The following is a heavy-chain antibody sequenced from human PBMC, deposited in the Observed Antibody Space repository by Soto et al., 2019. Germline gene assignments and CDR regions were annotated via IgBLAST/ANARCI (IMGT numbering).Heavy chain of an antibody. CDR3: ARIRAKSPPLRIAAIYYYYYGMDV. CDR2: IRSKANSYAT. D-gene: IGHD6-25*01. J-gene: IGHJ6*02. V-gene: IGHV3-73*01. Sequence: QPGGSLRLSCAASGFTFSGSAMHWVRQASGKGLEWVGRIRSKANSYATAYAASVKGRFTISRDDSKNTAYLQMNSLKTEDTAVYYCARIRAKSPPLRIAAIYYYYYGMDVWGQGTTVTVSS. CDR1: GFTFSGSA.